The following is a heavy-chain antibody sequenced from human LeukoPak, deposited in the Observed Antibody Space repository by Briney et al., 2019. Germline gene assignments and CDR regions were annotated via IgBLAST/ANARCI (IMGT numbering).Heavy chain of an antibody. D-gene: IGHD2-2*01. V-gene: IGHV4-34*01. CDR3: ARGFIVVVPAAIEAAGNMAYGMDV. Sequence: PSETLSLTCTVSGGSISSYYWSWIRQPPGKGLEWIGEINHSGSTNYNPSLKSRVTISVDTSKNQFSLKLSSVTAAGTAVYYCARGFIVVVPAAIEAAGNMAYGMDVWGQGTTVTVSS. J-gene: IGHJ6*02. CDR2: INHSGST. CDR1: GGSISSYY.